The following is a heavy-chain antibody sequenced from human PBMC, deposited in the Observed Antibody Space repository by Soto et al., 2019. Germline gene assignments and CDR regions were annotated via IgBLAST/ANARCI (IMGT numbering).Heavy chain of an antibody. D-gene: IGHD4-17*01. CDR3: ARDDPDYGDYGAWYFDL. CDR1: GGSISSYY. V-gene: IGHV4-59*01. Sequence: QVQLQESGPGLVKPSETLSLTCTVSGGSISSYYWSWIRQPPGKGLEWIGYIYYSGSTNYNPSLQRRVTISVDTYNNQFSLKLSSVTAADPPVYYCARDDPDYGDYGAWYFDLWGRGTLVTVSS. CDR2: IYYSGST. J-gene: IGHJ2*01.